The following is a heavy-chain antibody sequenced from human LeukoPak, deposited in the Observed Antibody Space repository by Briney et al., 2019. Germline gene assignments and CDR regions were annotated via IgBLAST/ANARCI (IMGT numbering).Heavy chain of an antibody. Sequence: GGSLRLSCAASGFTFSTYWMNWVRQAPGKGLEWVANIKQDGSGKFYVDSVKGRFTISRDNAKNSLYLQMNSLRAEDTAVYYCARDRVEWTPRFLVQYYYMDVWGKGTTVTVSS. J-gene: IGHJ6*03. V-gene: IGHV3-7*01. CDR3: ARDRVEWTPRFLVQYYYMDV. D-gene: IGHD3-3*01. CDR1: GFTFSTYW. CDR2: IKQDGSGK.